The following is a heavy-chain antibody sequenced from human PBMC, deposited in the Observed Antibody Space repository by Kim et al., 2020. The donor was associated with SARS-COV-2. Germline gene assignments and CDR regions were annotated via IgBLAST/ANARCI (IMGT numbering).Heavy chain of an antibody. CDR3: ARGRGDRAGVVVITFYFDY. Sequence: GGSLRLSCAASGFTFSSYWMSWVRQAPGKGLEWVANIKQDGSEKYYVDSVKGRFTISRDNAKNSLYLQMNSLRAEDTAVYYCARGRGDRAGVVVITFYFDYWGQGTLVTVSS. CDR1: GFTFSSYW. J-gene: IGHJ4*02. D-gene: IGHD3-22*01. V-gene: IGHV3-7*01. CDR2: IKQDGSEK.